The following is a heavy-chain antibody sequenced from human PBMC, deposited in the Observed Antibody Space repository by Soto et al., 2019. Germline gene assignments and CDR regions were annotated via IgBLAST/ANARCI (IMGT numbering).Heavy chain of an antibody. V-gene: IGHV4-39*06. Sequence: SETLSLTCTVSGGSIGSSSDYWGWIRQPPGKGLEWIGYMHYSGCSNYNPSLKGRLTISVDTAKNQFTLQLTSVTVADTAVYYCATSYGNAWYTNWGQGTQVTVSS. CDR1: GGSIGSSSDY. J-gene: IGHJ4*02. CDR3: ATSYGNAWYTN. D-gene: IGHD6-13*01. CDR2: MHYSGCS.